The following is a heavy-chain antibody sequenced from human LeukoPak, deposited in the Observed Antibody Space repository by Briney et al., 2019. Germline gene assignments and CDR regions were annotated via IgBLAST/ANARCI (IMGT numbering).Heavy chain of an antibody. CDR2: ISYDGSNK. D-gene: IGHD4-17*01. Sequence: GGSLGLSCAASGFTFSSYGMHWVRQAPGKGLEWVAVISYDGSNKYYADSVKGRFTISRDNAKNSQYLQMNSLRVEDTALYYCARAQTYGDSRLLLDYWGQGTLVTVSS. CDR1: GFTFSSYG. J-gene: IGHJ4*02. CDR3: ARAQTYGDSRLLLDY. V-gene: IGHV3-30*03.